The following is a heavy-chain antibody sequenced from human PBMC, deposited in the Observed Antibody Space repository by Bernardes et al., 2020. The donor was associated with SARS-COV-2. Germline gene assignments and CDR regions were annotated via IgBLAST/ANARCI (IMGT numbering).Heavy chain of an antibody. J-gene: IGHJ4*02. V-gene: IGHV1-2*06. Sequence: ASVKVSCKASGYTFTGYYMHWVRQAPGQGLKWMGRINPASGGTNYAQKFQGRVTMTRDTSISTIYMELSSLRSDDTAVYYCASDLDYDFWTAYDYWGQGTLVTVSS. CDR3: ASDLDYDFWTAYDY. CDR1: GYTFTGYY. D-gene: IGHD3-3*01. CDR2: INPASGGT.